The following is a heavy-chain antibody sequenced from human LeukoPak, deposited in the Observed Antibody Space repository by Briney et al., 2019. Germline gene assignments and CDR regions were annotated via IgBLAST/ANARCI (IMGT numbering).Heavy chain of an antibody. Sequence: LSPAASVVTFADCWMSWVPEAPVKGQERVATIKQDGSEEHYVDSVKGRFTVSRDNARNSLFLQMNSLRVEDTAVYYCTTYKNWVAGDVWGQGTTVSVSS. CDR3: TTYKNWVAGDV. CDR2: IKQDGSEE. J-gene: IGHJ6*02. CDR1: VVTFADCW. D-gene: IGHD7-27*01. V-gene: IGHV3-7*02.